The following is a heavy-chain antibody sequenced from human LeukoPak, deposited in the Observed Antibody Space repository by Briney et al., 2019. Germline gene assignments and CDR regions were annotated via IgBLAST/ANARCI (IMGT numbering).Heavy chain of an antibody. V-gene: IGHV3-30*02. CDR1: GFTFGSYG. J-gene: IGHJ4*02. CDR2: IRSDGSNK. D-gene: IGHD6-19*01. CDR3: AKVRWDNSGWYYLDD. Sequence: GGSLRLSCAASGFTFGSYGMHWVRQAPGKGLEWVTFIRSDGSNKYYTDSVKGRFTISRDNSKSTLYLQMNSLRAEDTAVYYCAKVRWDNSGWYYLDDWGQGTLVTVSS.